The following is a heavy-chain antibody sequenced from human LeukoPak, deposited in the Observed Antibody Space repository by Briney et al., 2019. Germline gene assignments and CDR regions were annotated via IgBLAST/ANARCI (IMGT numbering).Heavy chain of an antibody. Sequence: GGSLRLSCAASGFTFSNAWMSWVRQAPGKGLEWVGRIKSKTYGGTADYPAPVKGRFTISRDDSENTVYLQMNSLETEDTAVYYCTTATSYWGQGSLVTVSS. J-gene: IGHJ4*02. CDR2: IKSKTYGGTA. CDR3: TTATSY. CDR1: GFTFSNAW. V-gene: IGHV3-15*01.